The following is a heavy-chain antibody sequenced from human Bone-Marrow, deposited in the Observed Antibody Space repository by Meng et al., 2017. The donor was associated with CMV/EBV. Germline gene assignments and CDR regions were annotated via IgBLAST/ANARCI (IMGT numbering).Heavy chain of an antibody. CDR3: ARDREEYYDFWSGFFGWFDP. V-gene: IGHV4-34*01. CDR1: GGSFSGYY. J-gene: IGHJ5*02. D-gene: IGHD3-3*01. CDR2: INHSGST. Sequence: SETLSLTCAVYGGSFSGYYWSWIRQPPGKGLEWIGEINHSGSTNYNPSLKSRVTISLDTSNNQFSLKLSSVTAADTAVYYCARDREEYYDFWSGFFGWFDPWGQGTLVTVSS.